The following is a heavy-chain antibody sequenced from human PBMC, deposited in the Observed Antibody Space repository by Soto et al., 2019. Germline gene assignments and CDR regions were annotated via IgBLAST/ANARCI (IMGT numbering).Heavy chain of an antibody. CDR1: GFTFSSYA. D-gene: IGHD6-6*01. CDR3: ARVSGEYSRRVYYFDY. V-gene: IGHV3-30-3*01. J-gene: IGHJ4*02. CDR2: ISYDGSNK. Sequence: QVQLVESGGGVVQPGRSLRLSCAASGFTFSSYAMHWVRQAPGKGLEWVAVISYDGSNKYYADSVKGRFTISRDNSKNTLYLQMNSLRAEDTAVYYCARVSGEYSRRVYYFDYWGQGTLVTVSS.